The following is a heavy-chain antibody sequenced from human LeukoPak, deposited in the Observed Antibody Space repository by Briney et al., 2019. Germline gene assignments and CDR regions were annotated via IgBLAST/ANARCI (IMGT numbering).Heavy chain of an antibody. D-gene: IGHD6-13*01. CDR2: ISSSSSYI. V-gene: IGHV3-21*01. CDR1: GFTFSSYS. Sequence: GGSLRLSCAASGFTFSSYSMNWVRQAPGKGLEWVSSISSSSSYIYYADSVKGRFTISRDNAKNSLYLQMNSLRAEDTAVYYCARARGAAASEYYFGYWGQGTLVTVSS. J-gene: IGHJ4*02. CDR3: ARARGAAASEYYFGY.